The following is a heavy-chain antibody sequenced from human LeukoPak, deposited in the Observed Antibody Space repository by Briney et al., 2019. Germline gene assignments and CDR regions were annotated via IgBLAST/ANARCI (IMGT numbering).Heavy chain of an antibody. CDR2: IKGDGIST. Sequence: PGRSLRLSCAVSGFTFSSYSMHWVRQAPGQGLVWLSRIKGDGISTNYADSVKGRFTISRDIAKNTLYLQMNSLRAEDTGVYYCISEVGKGSHWGQGTLVTVSS. J-gene: IGHJ4*02. CDR1: GFTFSSYS. CDR3: ISEVGKGSH. V-gene: IGHV3-74*01. D-gene: IGHD1-26*01.